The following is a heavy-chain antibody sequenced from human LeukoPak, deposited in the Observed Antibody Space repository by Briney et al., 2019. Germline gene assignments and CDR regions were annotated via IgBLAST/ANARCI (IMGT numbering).Heavy chain of an antibody. J-gene: IGHJ4*02. Sequence: GGSLRLSCAASGFTFSSYGMHWVRQAPGKGLEWVAVIWYDGSNKYYADSVKGRFTISRDNSKNTLYLQMNSLRAEDTAVYYCARGATSPSPFDYWGQGTLVTVSS. CDR2: IWYDGSNK. V-gene: IGHV3-33*01. D-gene: IGHD1-26*01. CDR1: GFTFSSYG. CDR3: ARGATSPSPFDY.